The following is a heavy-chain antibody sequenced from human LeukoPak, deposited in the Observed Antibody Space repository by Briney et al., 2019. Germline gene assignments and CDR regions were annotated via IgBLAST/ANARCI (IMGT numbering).Heavy chain of an antibody. Sequence: SETLSLTCAVYGGSFSGYYWSWIRQPPGKGLEWIGEINHSGSTNYNPSLKSRVTISVDTSKNQFSLKLSSVTAADTAVYYCARVKTEWLRLIFDYWGQGTLVTVSS. CDR1: GGSFSGYY. J-gene: IGHJ4*02. CDR2: INHSGST. D-gene: IGHD5-12*01. V-gene: IGHV4-34*01. CDR3: ARVKTEWLRLIFDY.